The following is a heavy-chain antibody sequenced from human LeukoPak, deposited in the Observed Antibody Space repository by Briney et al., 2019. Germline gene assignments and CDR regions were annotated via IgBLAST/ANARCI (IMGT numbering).Heavy chain of an antibody. J-gene: IGHJ4*02. D-gene: IGHD2-21*02. CDR2: INPSGGST. V-gene: IGHV1-46*01. Sequence: EASVKVSCKASGYTFTSYYMHWVRHAPAQGLEWMGIINPSGGSTSYAQKFQGRVTMTRDPSPSTVYMELSSLRSEDTAVYYCAREWLAYCGGDCYSVYFDYWGQGTLVTVSS. CDR3: AREWLAYCGGDCYSVYFDY. CDR1: GYTFTSYY.